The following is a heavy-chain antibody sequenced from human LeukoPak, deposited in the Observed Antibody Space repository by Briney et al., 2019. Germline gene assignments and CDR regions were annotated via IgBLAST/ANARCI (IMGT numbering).Heavy chain of an antibody. V-gene: IGHV1-18*01. D-gene: IGHD3-16*01. CDR2: INTYNGNT. CDR3: ARDLVHHRLLATAYNWFDP. Sequence: ASVKVSCKASGYTFTSYGISWVRQAPGQGLGWMGWINTYNGNTKYAQKVQGRVTMTTDTSTTTAYMEVRSLRSDDTAVYYCARDLVHHRLLATAYNWFDPWGQGTLVTVSS. J-gene: IGHJ5*02. CDR1: GYTFTSYG.